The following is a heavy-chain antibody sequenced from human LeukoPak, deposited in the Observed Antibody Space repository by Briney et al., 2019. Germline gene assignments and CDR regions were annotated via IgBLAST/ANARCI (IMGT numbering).Heavy chain of an antibody. J-gene: IGHJ4*02. CDR1: GFTFSSYA. CDR2: ISGSGVST. CDR3: AKDLQLWSTQYYFDY. D-gene: IGHD5-18*01. V-gene: IGHV3-23*01. Sequence: PGGSLRPSCAASGFTFSSYAMSWVRQAPGKGLEWVSVISGSGVSTYYADSVKGRFTISRDNSKNTLYLQMNSLRAEDTAVYYCAKDLQLWSTQYYFDYWGQGTLVTVSS.